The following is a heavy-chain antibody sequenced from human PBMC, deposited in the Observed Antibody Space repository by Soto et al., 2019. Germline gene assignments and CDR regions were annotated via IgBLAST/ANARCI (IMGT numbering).Heavy chain of an antibody. CDR1: GGTFSSYA. CDR2: IIPIFGTA. D-gene: IGHD6-6*01. J-gene: IGHJ6*02. CDR3: ARDREGSSIAALSYYYYGMDV. Sequence: GASVKVSCKASGGTFSSYAISWVRQAPGQGLEWMGGIIPIFGTANYAQKFQGRVTITADESTSTAYMELSSLRSEDTAVYYCARDREGSSIAALSYYYYGMDVWGQGTTVTVS. V-gene: IGHV1-69*13.